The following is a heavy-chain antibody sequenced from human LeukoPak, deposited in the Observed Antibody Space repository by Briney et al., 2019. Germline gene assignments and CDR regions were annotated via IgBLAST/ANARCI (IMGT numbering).Heavy chain of an antibody. CDR2: IRSKANSYAT. CDR1: GFTFSGSA. D-gene: IGHD1-26*01. J-gene: IGHJ4*02. V-gene: IGHV3-73*01. CDR3: TRTYSGSYRFDY. Sequence: PGGSLRLSCAASGFTFSGSAMHWVRQASGKGLEWVGRIRSKANSYATTYAASVKGRFTISSDDSKNTAYLQMNSLKTEDTAVYYCTRTYSGSYRFDYWGQGTLVTVSS.